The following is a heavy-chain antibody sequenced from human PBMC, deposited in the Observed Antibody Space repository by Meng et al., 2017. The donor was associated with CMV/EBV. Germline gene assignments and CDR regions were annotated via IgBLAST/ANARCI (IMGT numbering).Heavy chain of an antibody. Sequence: GSLRLSCTVPGGSISSYHWSWIRQPPGKGLEWIGYIYYSGSTNYNPSLKSRVTISVDTPKNQFSLKLSSVTAADQAVHYCARCSYWGGGCPNYYYYYGMDVWGQGTTVTVSS. CDR1: GGSISSYH. V-gene: IGHV4-59*01. D-gene: IGHD2-21*01. J-gene: IGHJ6*02. CDR2: IYYSGST. CDR3: ARCSYWGGGCPNYYYYYGMDV.